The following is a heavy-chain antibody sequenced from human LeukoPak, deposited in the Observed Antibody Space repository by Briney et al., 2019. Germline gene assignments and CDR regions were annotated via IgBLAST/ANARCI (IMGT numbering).Heavy chain of an antibody. Sequence: GGCLRLSCAASGFTFSSYGMHWVRQAPGKGLEWVAFIRYDGSNKYYAGSVKGRFTISRDNSKNTLYLQMNSLRAEDTAVYYCAKDGYSSSWTPFDYWGQGTLVTVSS. CDR1: GFTFSSYG. D-gene: IGHD6-13*01. J-gene: IGHJ4*02. CDR2: IRYDGSNK. CDR3: AKDGYSSSWTPFDY. V-gene: IGHV3-30*02.